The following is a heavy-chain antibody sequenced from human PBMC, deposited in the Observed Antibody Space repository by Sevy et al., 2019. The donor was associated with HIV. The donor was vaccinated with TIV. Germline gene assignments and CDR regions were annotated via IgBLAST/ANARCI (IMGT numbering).Heavy chain of an antibody. V-gene: IGHV1-18*01. Sequence: ASVKVSCKASGYTFTSYGISWVRQAPGQGLEWMGWISAYNGNTNYAQKLQGRVTMTTDTSTSTANMELRSLRSDETDVYYCARDSRGDFWSGYYPLFYYYGMDVWGQGTTVTVSS. CDR1: GYTFTSYG. CDR3: ARDSRGDFWSGYYPLFYYYGMDV. CDR2: ISAYNGNT. D-gene: IGHD3-3*01. J-gene: IGHJ6*02.